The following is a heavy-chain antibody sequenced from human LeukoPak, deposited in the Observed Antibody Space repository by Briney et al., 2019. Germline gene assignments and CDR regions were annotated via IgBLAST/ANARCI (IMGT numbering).Heavy chain of an antibody. V-gene: IGHV3-30*02. D-gene: IGHD1-26*01. J-gene: IGHJ4*02. CDR2: IRFDGSDI. CDR3: AKDLGLSVGATPFDY. CDR1: GFTFSSYA. Sequence: PWRSLRLSCAASGFTFSSYAMHWVRQAPDKGLEWVAFIRFDGSDIHYADSVKGRFTISRDNSKNTLYLQMNGLRAEDTAVYYCAKDLGLSVGATPFDYWGQGTLVTVSS.